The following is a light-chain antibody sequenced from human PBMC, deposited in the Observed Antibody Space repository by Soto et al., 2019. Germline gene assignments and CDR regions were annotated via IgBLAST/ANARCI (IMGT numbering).Light chain of an antibody. Sequence: QSVLTQPPSVSAAPGQKVTISCSGSSSNIGGNSVSWYQQLPGTAPKLMIYEVSTRPSGVSNRFTGSKSGNTASLTISGLQAEDEADYYCSSYTSSRPYVFGTGTKVTVL. J-gene: IGLJ1*01. V-gene: IGLV2-14*01. CDR2: EVS. CDR1: SSNIGGNS. CDR3: SSYTSSRPYV.